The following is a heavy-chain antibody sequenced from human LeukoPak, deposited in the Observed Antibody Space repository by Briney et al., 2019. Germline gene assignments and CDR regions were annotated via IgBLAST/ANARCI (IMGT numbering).Heavy chain of an antibody. Sequence: GGSLRLSCAASGFTFSSYGMHWVRQAPGKGLEWVAVIWYDGSNKYYADSVKGRFTISRDNSKNTLYLQMNSLRAEDTAVYYCARDRTRSGGSCYQDFDYWGQGTLVTVSS. CDR2: IWYDGSNK. J-gene: IGHJ4*02. CDR3: ARDRTRSGGSCYQDFDY. CDR1: GFTFSSYG. V-gene: IGHV3-33*01. D-gene: IGHD2-15*01.